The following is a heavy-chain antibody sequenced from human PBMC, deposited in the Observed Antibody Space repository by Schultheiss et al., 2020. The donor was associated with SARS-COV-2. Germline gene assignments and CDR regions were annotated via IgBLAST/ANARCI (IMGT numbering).Heavy chain of an antibody. CDR1: GFTFSSYG. D-gene: IGHD3-3*01. CDR3: ARAPYDFWSGYSAYYYYYGMDV. Sequence: GGSLRLSCAASGFTFSSYGMHWVRQAPGKGLEWVAVIRYDGSNKYYADSVKGRFTISRDNSKNTLYLQMNSLRAEDTAVYYCARAPYDFWSGYSAYYYYYGMDVWGQGTTVTVSS. J-gene: IGHJ6*02. V-gene: IGHV3-33*08. CDR2: IRYDGSNK.